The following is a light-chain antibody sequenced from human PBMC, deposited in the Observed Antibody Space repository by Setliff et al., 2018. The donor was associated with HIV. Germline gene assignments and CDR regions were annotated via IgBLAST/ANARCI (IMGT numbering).Light chain of an antibody. CDR3: SSFTGRRKFV. J-gene: IGLJ1*01. Sequence: QSVLSQPASVSGSPGQSITISCTGTNSDVGLYNFVSWYQQHPGKVPKLIIYDVTNRPSGISYRFSGSKSGNTASLTISGLQAEDEADYFCSSFTGRRKFVFGTGTKVTVL. CDR1: NSDVGLYNF. CDR2: DVT. V-gene: IGLV2-14*03.